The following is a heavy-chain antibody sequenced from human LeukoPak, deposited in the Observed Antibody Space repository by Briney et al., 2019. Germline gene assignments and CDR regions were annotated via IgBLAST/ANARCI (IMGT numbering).Heavy chain of an antibody. CDR3: ARGPRGFDP. Sequence: GGSLRLSCEASGFTVSSNDMSWVRQAPGKGLEWVSVIYSGGGSDYAESVKGRFTISRDSSKNTLYLQMNSLKAEDTAVYYCARGPRGFDPGYQG. CDR2: IYSGGGS. J-gene: IGHJ5*02. CDR1: GFTVSSND. V-gene: IGHV3-53*01.